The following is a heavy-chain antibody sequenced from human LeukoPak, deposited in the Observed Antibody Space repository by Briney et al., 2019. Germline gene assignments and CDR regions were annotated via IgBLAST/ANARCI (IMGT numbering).Heavy chain of an antibody. CDR1: GGSISSGSYY. Sequence: SQTLSLTCTVSGGSISSGSYYWSWIRQPAGKGLEWIGRIYTSGSTNYNPSLKSRVTISVDTSKNQFSLKLSSVTAADTAVYYCARVRPYYDSSGYTPYYFDYRGQGTLVTVSS. V-gene: IGHV4-61*02. CDR3: ARVRPYYDSSGYTPYYFDY. D-gene: IGHD3-22*01. CDR2: IYTSGST. J-gene: IGHJ4*02.